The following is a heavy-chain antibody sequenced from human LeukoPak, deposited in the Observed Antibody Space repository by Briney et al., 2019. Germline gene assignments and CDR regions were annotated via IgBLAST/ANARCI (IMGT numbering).Heavy chain of an antibody. V-gene: IGHV3-23*01. J-gene: IGHJ5*02. CDR3: AKDLSRAVAADWFDP. CDR1: GFTFSNYD. CDR2: ISDSGGST. Sequence: SGGSLRLSCAASGFTFSNYDMSWVRQAPGKGLEWVSSISDSGGSTYYADSVEGRFTISRDNSKNTLYLQMTNLRAADTAVYYCAKDLSRAVAADWFDPWDQGSLVTVSS. D-gene: IGHD6-19*01.